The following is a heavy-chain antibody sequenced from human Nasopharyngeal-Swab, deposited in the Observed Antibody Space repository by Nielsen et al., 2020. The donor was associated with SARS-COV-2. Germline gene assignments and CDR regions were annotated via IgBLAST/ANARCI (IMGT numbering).Heavy chain of an antibody. J-gene: IGHJ5*02. CDR3: AREAATRPTNWFGP. Sequence: VRQAPGKGLEWVANIKQDGSEKYYVDSVKGRFTISRDNAKNSLYLQMNSLRAEDTAMYYCAREAATRPTNWFGPWGQGTLVTVSS. D-gene: IGHD2-15*01. CDR2: IKQDGSEK. V-gene: IGHV3-7*01.